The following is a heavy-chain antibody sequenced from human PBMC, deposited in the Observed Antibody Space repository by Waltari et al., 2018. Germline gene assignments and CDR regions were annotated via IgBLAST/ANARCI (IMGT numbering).Heavy chain of an antibody. D-gene: IGHD2-2*01. Sequence: QVQLQESGPGLLKPSETLSLSCTVSGGSLNGYYWSWIRQPAGEGLEWVGRIYPSGITNYNPSLKSRVTMSVDTSRNQFSLKLTSVTGADTAIYYCARSIVVVPDANYYYYYYYMDVWGKGTTVTISS. J-gene: IGHJ6*03. CDR2: IYPSGIT. CDR3: ARSIVVVPDANYYYYYYYMDV. V-gene: IGHV4-4*07. CDR1: GGSLNGYY.